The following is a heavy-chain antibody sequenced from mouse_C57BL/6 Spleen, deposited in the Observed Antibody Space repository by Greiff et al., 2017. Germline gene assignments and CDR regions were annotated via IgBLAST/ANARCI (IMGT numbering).Heavy chain of an antibody. V-gene: IGHV1-76*01. CDR3: ARWGSSYKYAMDY. CDR2: IYPGSGNT. D-gene: IGHD1-1*01. J-gene: IGHJ4*01. CDR1: GYTFTDYY. Sequence: VQLQQSGAELVRPGASVKLSCKASGYTFTDYYINWVKQRPGQGLEWIARIYPGSGNTYYNEKFKGKATLTAEKSSSTAYMQLSSLTSEDSAVYFCARWGSSYKYAMDYWGQGTSVTVSS.